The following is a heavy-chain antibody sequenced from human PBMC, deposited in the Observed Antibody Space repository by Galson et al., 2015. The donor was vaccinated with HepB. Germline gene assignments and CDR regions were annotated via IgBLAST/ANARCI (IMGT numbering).Heavy chain of an antibody. V-gene: IGHV4-31*03. CDR3: ARITMIVVVINP. CDR1: GGSINSGGYY. J-gene: IGHJ4*02. D-gene: IGHD3-22*01. Sequence: LTCTVSGGSINSGGYYWSWIRQHPGKGLEWIGYIYNSGSTYYNPSLKSRVTISVDTSKNQFSLKLSSVTAADTAVYYCARITMIVVVINPWGQGTPVTVSS. CDR2: IYNSGST.